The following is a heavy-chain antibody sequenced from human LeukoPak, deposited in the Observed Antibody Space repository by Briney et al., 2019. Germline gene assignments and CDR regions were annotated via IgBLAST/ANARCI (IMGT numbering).Heavy chain of an antibody. CDR1: EFTCSSYN. D-gene: IGHD6-19*01. J-gene: IGHJ4*02. CDR3: ARGVEVAVPFDY. Sequence: GGSLRLSCAASEFTCSSYNMNWVRQAPGKGLEWVSSISSSSTTYINHADSVKGRFTISRDDAKNSLYLQMNSLRAEDTAVYYCARGVEVAVPFDYWGQGTLVTVSS. CDR2: ISSSSTTYI. V-gene: IGHV3-21*06.